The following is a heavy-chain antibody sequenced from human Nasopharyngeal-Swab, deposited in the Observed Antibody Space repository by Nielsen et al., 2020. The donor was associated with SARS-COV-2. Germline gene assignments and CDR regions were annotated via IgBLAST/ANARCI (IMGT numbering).Heavy chain of an antibody. Sequence: GGSLRLSRPASGFTFGVPNIHWVRQASGKGLEWIARIRSIRDNYQTAYAASVEGRFTISRDDSDNMAYLQMNSLKIEDTAVYYCKGGDSGGFGSWGQGTLVTVSS. CDR2: IRSIRDNYQT. V-gene: IGHV3-73*01. J-gene: IGHJ5*02. D-gene: IGHD2-21*02. CDR1: GFTFGVPN. CDR3: KGGDSGGFGS.